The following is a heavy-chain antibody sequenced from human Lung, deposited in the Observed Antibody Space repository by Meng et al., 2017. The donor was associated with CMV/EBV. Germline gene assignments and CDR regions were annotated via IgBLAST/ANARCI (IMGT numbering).Heavy chain of an antibody. V-gene: IGHV4-4*02. Sequence: GQLRESRPALVQPSETLSLTCAVSGDSITNHNWWAWVRQPPGKGLEWIGEIPHRGSSAYNPSLKSRVSMSIDKSKNQFSLKLTSVTAADTAVYHCLRRSGGSVWGQGTLVTVSS. CDR2: IPHRGSS. D-gene: IGHD3-10*01. CDR3: LRRSGGSV. CDR1: GDSITNHNW. J-gene: IGHJ1*01.